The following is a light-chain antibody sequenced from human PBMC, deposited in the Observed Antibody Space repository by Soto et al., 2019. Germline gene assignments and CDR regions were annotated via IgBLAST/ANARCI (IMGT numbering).Light chain of an antibody. Sequence: EIVLTQSPATLSLSPGDRATLSCRASQNDGTLLAWYQHKGGQAPRLLIFDASKRAAGVPGRFSGSVSGTDFVLSINNLEPEDFASYYCQQRGNWLFGQGTKLEIK. V-gene: IGKV3-11*01. CDR2: DAS. J-gene: IGKJ2*01. CDR1: QNDGTL. CDR3: QQRGNWL.